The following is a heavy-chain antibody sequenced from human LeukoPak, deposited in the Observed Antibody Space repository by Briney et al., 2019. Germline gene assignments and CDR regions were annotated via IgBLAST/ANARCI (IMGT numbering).Heavy chain of an antibody. CDR2: ISYDGSNK. CDR1: GFTFSSYG. J-gene: IGHJ4*02. D-gene: IGHD3-10*01. V-gene: IGHV3-30*18. Sequence: GRSLRLSCAASGFTFSSYGMHWVRQAPGKGLEWVAVISYDGSNKYYADSVKGRFTISRDNSKNTLYLQMNSLRAEDTAVCYCAKEAFYGSGSYYNMWGKGTLVTVSS. CDR3: AKEAFYGSGSYYNM.